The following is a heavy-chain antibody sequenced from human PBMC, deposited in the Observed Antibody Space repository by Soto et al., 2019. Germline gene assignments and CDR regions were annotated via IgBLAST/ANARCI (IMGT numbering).Heavy chain of an antibody. CDR2: ISGSGGST. Sequence: GGSLRLSCAASGFTFSSYAMSWVRQAPGKGLEWVSAISGSGGSTYYAVSVKGRFTISRDNSKNTLYLQMNSLRAEDTAVYYCAKDLYADTAMVFRAFDIWGQGTMVTVSS. J-gene: IGHJ3*02. D-gene: IGHD5-18*01. CDR1: GFTFSSYA. V-gene: IGHV3-23*01. CDR3: AKDLYADTAMVFRAFDI.